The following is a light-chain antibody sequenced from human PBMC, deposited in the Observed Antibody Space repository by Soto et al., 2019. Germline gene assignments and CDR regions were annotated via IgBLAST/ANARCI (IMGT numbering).Light chain of an antibody. CDR3: QQYGSSPMT. CDR2: DAS. V-gene: IGKV3-11*01. J-gene: IGKJ5*01. Sequence: EIMLTQSPATLSLTPGERATLPSRASQSVRRSLALYQQHPGQAPRLLIYDASNRATGIPARFSGSGSGTDFTLTFCSLEPEDFSVYYCQQYGSSPMTFGQGTLLEIK. CDR1: QSVRRS.